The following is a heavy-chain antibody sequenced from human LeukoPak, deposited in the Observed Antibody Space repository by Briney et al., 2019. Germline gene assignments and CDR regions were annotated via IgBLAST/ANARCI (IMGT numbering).Heavy chain of an antibody. CDR3: ARILPISGRDS. CDR2: INSDGSST. J-gene: IGHJ4*02. V-gene: IGHV3-74*01. CDR1: GFTFSSYW. Sequence: GGSLRLSCAASGFTFSSYWMHWVRQAPGKGLVWVSRINSDGSSTSYADSVKGRFTISRDNAKNTVYLQMNSLRGEDTAVYYCARILPISGRDSWGQGTLVTVSS. D-gene: IGHD2-15*01.